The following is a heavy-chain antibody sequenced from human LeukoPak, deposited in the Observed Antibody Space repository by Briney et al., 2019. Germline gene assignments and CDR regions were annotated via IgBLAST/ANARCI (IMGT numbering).Heavy chain of an antibody. D-gene: IGHD2-21*02. CDR3: AKWGPYCVGDYCPALDS. V-gene: IGHV3-7*01. J-gene: IGHJ4*02. CDR1: RFTFSNYW. Sequence: GGSLRLSCVASRFTFSNYWMSWVRQAPGKGLEWVANINQDGSKKRYADSMKGRFTISRDNAKESLYLQLNSLRAEDTTVYYCAKWGPYCVGDYCPALDSWGPGTLVTVSS. CDR2: INQDGSKK.